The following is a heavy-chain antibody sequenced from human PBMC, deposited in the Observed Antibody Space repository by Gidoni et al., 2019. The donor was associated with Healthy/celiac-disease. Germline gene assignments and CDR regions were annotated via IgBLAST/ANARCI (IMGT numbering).Heavy chain of an antibody. CDR1: GFTFSSYA. CDR3: AKCLRLGFGEYYYYMDV. CDR2: ISGSGGST. D-gene: IGHD3-10*01. V-gene: IGHV3-23*01. J-gene: IGHJ6*03. Sequence: EVQLLESGGGLVQPGGSLRLSCAASGFTFSSYAMSWVRQAPGKGLEWVSAISGSGGSTYYADSVKGRFTISRDNSKNTLYLQMNSLRAEDTAVYYCAKCLRLGFGEYYYYMDVWGKGTTVTVSS.